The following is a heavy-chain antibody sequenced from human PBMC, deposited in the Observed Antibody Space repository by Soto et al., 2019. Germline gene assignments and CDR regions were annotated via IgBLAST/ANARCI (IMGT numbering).Heavy chain of an antibody. CDR3: AKEVGYSSGYDYFDY. CDR1: GFTFSSYA. V-gene: IGHV3-23*01. CDR2: ISGSGVST. Sequence: GGSLRLSCAASGFTFSSYAMSWVRQAPGKGLEWVSGISGSGVSTHYADSVKGRFTISRDNSKNTLYLQMNSLRAEDTAVYYCAKEVGYSSGYDYFDYWGQGTLVTVSS. J-gene: IGHJ4*02. D-gene: IGHD6-19*01.